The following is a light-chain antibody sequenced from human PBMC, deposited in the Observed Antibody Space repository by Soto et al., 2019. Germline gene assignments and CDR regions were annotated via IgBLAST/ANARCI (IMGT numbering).Light chain of an antibody. J-gene: IGKJ1*01. V-gene: IGKV3-15*01. Sequence: EIVMTQSPATLSLSPGERATLSCRASQSVSGSLAWYQQRPGQPPRLLFYRASIRATGVPARFSGSGSGTEFTLTISSLQSEDFAVYYCQQYNNWPWTFGKGTQVEFK. CDR1: QSVSGS. CDR3: QQYNNWPWT. CDR2: RAS.